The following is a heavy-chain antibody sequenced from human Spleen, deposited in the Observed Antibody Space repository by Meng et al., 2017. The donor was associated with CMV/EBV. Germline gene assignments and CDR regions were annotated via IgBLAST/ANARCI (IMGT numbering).Heavy chain of an antibody. CDR1: GFTFSSYE. CDR3: APLIPPGD. CDR2: IKQDGSEK. Sequence: GGSLRLSCAASGFTFSSYEMNWVRQAPGKGLEWVANIKQDGSEKYYVDSVKGRFTISRDNAKKSVYLQMNSLRAEDTAVYYCAPLIPPGDWGQGTLVTVSS. D-gene: IGHD2-21*01. J-gene: IGHJ4*02. V-gene: IGHV3-7*01.